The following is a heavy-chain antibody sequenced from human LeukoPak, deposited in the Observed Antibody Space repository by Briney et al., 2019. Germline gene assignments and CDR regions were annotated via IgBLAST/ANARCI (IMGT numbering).Heavy chain of an antibody. D-gene: IGHD2-15*01. J-gene: IGHJ4*02. CDR1: GFTFSSYA. Sequence: PGRSLRLSCAASGFTFSSYAMHWVRQAPGKGLEWVALISYDGSNKYYADSVKGRFTISRDNADNPLFLQINSLRAEDTAVYYCARVLTPHAGRTPSSLDYWGQGTLVTVSS. CDR3: ARVLTPHAGRTPSSLDY. CDR2: ISYDGSNK. V-gene: IGHV3-30*04.